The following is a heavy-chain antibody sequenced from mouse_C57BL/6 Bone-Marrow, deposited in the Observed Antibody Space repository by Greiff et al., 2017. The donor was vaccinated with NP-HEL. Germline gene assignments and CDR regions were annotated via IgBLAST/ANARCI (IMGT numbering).Heavy chain of an antibody. V-gene: IGHV1-64*01. CDR3: ARYLSCFAY. CDR1: GYTFTSYW. J-gene: IGHJ3*01. D-gene: IGHD6-2*01. Sequence: QVQLQQPGAELVKPGASVKLSCKASGYTFTSYWMHWVKQRPGQGLEWIGMIHPNSGSTNYNEKFKSKATLTVDKSSSTAYMQLSSLTSEDSAVYYCARYLSCFAYWGQGTLVTVSA. CDR2: IHPNSGST.